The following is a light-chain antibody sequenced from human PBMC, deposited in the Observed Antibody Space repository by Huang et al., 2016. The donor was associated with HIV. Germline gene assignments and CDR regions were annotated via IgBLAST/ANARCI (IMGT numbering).Light chain of an antibody. J-gene: IGKJ1*01. CDR2: GAS. CDR1: QSVSSSY. V-gene: IGKV3-20*01. Sequence: EIVLTQSPGTLSLSPGERATHTCRASQSVSSSYLAWYQQKPGQAPRLLFYGASSRATRIPDRFSGSGSGTDFTLTISRLEPEDFAVYYCQQYDSSPWTFGQGTKVEIK. CDR3: QQYDSSPWT.